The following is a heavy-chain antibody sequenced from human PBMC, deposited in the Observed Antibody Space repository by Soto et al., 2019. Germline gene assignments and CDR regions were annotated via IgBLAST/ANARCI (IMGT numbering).Heavy chain of an antibody. J-gene: IGHJ6*04. CDR3: AREFEMDV. V-gene: IGHV3-53*01. CDR2: IYSGGAP. CDR1: GFSVSSNY. D-gene: IGHD3-16*01. Sequence: EVQLVESGGGLTQPGGSLRLSCAASGFSVSSNYMSWVRQAPGKGLEWVSVIYSGGAPYYADSVKGRFTISRDNSENTVYLQMNSLRAEDAAMYYCAREFEMDVWGRGTTVTVSS.